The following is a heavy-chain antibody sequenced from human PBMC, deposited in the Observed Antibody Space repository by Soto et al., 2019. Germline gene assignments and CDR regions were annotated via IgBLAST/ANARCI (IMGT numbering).Heavy chain of an antibody. Sequence: QITVKESSPTLVKPTQTLTLTCTFSGFSLSNIGAGVGWIRQPPGKALEWLALIYWGDDKRYNSSLKTRLTNPKDTSKNQVVLTAANMNHADTGTYDSAYIAYANSWHIIEYWGQGTLVPVYS. J-gene: IGHJ4*02. D-gene: IGHD2-2*01. V-gene: IGHV2-5*02. CDR1: GFSLSNIGAG. CDR2: IYWGDDK. CDR3: AYIAYANSWHIIEY.